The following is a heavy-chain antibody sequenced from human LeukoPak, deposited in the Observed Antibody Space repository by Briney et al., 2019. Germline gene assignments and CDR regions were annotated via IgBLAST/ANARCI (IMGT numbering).Heavy chain of an antibody. D-gene: IGHD3-10*01. J-gene: IGHJ6*02. CDR1: GGSISSSNW. Sequence: SGTLSLTCAVSGGSISSSNWWSWVRQPPGKGLEWIGEIYHSGDVNRNPSLWSRVTLSVDKPTDQFSLTLNSVTAADTAVYFCARGRGRNYSGMDARAQGTTVTVSS. CDR3: ARGRGRNYSGMDA. CDR2: IYHSGDV. V-gene: IGHV4-4*02.